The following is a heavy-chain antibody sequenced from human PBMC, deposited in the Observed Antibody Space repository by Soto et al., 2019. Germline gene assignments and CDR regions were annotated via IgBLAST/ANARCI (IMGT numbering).Heavy chain of an antibody. CDR2: INAGNGNT. V-gene: IGHV1-3*01. D-gene: IGHD1-26*01. Sequence: ASVKVSCKASGYTFTSYAMHWVRQAPGQRLEWMGWINAGNGNTKYSQKFQGRVTITADESTSTAYMELSSLRSEDTAVYYCARDAEGRVVGATLYYYGMDVWGQGTTVTVSS. CDR3: ARDAEGRVVGATLYYYGMDV. CDR1: GYTFTSYA. J-gene: IGHJ6*02.